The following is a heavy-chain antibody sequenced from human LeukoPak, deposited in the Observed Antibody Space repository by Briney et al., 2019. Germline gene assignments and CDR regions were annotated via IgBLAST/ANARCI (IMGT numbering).Heavy chain of an antibody. CDR2: ISSSSSTI. CDR1: GFTFSSYS. V-gene: IGHV3-48*01. CDR3: ARDFGSSSSGSDY. J-gene: IGHJ4*02. D-gene: IGHD6-6*01. Sequence: GESLKISCAASGFTFSSYSMKWVRQAPGKGLEWVSYISSSSSTIYYADSVKGRFTISRDNAKNSLYLQMNSLRAEDAAVYYCARDFGSSSSGSDYWGQGTLVTVSS.